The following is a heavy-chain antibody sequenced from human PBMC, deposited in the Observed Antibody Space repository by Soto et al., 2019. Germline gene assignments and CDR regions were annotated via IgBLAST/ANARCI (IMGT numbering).Heavy chain of an antibody. V-gene: IGHV4-59*01. J-gene: IGHJ5*02. CDR1: GASITTYY. CDR2: ISYSGST. D-gene: IGHD3-10*01. CDR3: ARDWDSSGLFDP. Sequence: SETLSLTCSVSGASITTYYCSWIRQPPGKGLEWIGSISYSGSTKYNPSPESRVMISLDTSKNQFSLRLTSVTAADTALYYCARDWDSSGLFDPWGQGALVTVYS.